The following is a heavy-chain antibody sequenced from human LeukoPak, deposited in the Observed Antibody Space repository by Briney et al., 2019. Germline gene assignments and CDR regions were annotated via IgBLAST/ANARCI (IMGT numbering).Heavy chain of an antibody. CDR1: GFTFRSSA. CDR2: ISYDGSNK. V-gene: IGHV3-30-3*02. Sequence: GGSPRLSCAASGFTFRSSAMHWVRQAPGKGLEWVAVISYDGSNKYYAASVRGRFTISRDNSKNTLYLQLNTLRADDTATYYCAKPISGGLAVTADWFHPWGQGTLVVVSS. CDR3: AKPISGGLAVTADWFHP. J-gene: IGHJ5*01. D-gene: IGHD6-19*01.